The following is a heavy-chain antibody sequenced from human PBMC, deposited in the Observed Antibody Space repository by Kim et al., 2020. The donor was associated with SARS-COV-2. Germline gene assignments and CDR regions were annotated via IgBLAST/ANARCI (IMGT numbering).Heavy chain of an antibody. D-gene: IGHD6-13*01. J-gene: IGHJ4*02. CDR2: INHSGST. Sequence: SETLSLTCAVYGGSFSGYYWSWIRQPPGKGLEWIGEINHSGSTNYNPSLKSRVTISVDTSKNQFSLKLSSVTAADTAVYYCARVLGQPHLPDYWGQGTLVTVSS. CDR1: GGSFSGYY. V-gene: IGHV4-34*01. CDR3: ARVLGQPHLPDY.